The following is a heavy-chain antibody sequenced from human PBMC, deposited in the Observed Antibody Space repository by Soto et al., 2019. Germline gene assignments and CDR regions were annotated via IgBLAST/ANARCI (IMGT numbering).Heavy chain of an antibody. CDR3: ATDPGGPPLNRLDT. V-gene: IGHV4-31*03. Sequence: SDTLSLTCTVSGASLRATGHFLTWIRQPPGRGLEGIGYAAYGRASFYRQAHQSRISMSVVRSKYLFALTLISVTAADTAVYYWATDPGGPPLNRLDTWGHGTVVTVSS. CDR2: AAYGRAS. J-gene: IGHJ5*01. CDR1: GASLRATGHF. D-gene: IGHD3-16*01.